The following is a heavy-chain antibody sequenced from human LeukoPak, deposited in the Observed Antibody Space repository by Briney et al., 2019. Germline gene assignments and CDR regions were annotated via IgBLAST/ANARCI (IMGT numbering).Heavy chain of an antibody. D-gene: IGHD3-10*02. J-gene: IGHJ6*04. V-gene: IGHV3-48*03. CDR2: LSSSGSNV. Sequence: PGGSLRLACTASQFNFSAYEMNWVRQAPGKGLEWVPHLSSSGSNVYYADSVKGRFTISRDNDKNLVYLQMNSLRAEDTAVYYCAELGITMIGGVWGKGTTVTISS. CDR1: QFNFSAYE. CDR3: AELGITMIGGV.